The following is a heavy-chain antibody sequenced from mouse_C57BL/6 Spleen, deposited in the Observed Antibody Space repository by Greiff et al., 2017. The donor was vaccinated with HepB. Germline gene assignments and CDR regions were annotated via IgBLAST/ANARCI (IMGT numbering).Heavy chain of an antibody. D-gene: IGHD3-2*02. CDR2: ISSGGSYT. V-gene: IGHV5-6*01. CDR3: ARLDSSDAMDY. Sequence: DVQLVESGGDLVKPGGSLKLSCAASGFTFSSYGMSWVRQTPDKRLEWVATISSGGSYTYYPDSVKGRFTISRDNAKNTLYLQMSSLKSEDTAMYYCARLDSSDAMDYWGQGTSVTVSS. J-gene: IGHJ4*01. CDR1: GFTFSSYG.